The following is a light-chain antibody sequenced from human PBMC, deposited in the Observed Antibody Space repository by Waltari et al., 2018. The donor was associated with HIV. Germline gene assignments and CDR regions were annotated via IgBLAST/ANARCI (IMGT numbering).Light chain of an antibody. V-gene: IGLV2-14*01. CDR2: EVS. CDR3: SSYTTSSTLVV. Sequence: QSALTQPASVSGSPGQSITISCTGTSSDVGVYDYVSWYPQPPGKAPQLMIFEVSYRPSGVSSRFSGSKSGNTASLTISGLRAEDEADYYCSSYTTSSTLVVFGGGTRLTVL. J-gene: IGLJ3*02. CDR1: SSDVGVYDY.